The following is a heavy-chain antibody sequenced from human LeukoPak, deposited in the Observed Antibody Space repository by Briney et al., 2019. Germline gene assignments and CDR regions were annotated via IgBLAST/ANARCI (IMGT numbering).Heavy chain of an antibody. J-gene: IGHJ4*02. CDR2: ISGSGGST. V-gene: IGHV3-23*01. CDR1: GFTFSSYA. D-gene: IGHD3-22*01. CDR3: AKFRLPVYYYDSSGYYFDY. Sequence: GASLRLSCAASGFTFSSYAMSWVRQAPGKGLEWVSAISGSGGSTYYADSVKGRFTIPRDNSKNTLYLQMNSLRAEDTAVYYCAKFRLPVYYYDSSGYYFDYWGQGTLVTVSS.